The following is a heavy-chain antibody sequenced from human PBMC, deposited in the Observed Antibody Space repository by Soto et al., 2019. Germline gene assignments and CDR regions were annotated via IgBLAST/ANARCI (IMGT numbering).Heavy chain of an antibody. Sequence: RASVKVSCKASGYTCTSYGISWVLQAPGQGLEWMGWISAYNGNTNYAQKLQGRVTMTTDTSTSTAYMELRSLRSDDTAVYYCARAEVVVAATGAGWFDPWGQGTLVTVSS. CDR3: ARAEVVVAATGAGWFDP. CDR2: ISAYNGNT. V-gene: IGHV1-18*04. D-gene: IGHD2-15*01. CDR1: GYTCTSYG. J-gene: IGHJ5*02.